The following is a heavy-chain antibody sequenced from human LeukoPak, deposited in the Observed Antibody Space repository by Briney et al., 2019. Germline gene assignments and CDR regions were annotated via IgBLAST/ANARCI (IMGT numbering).Heavy chain of an antibody. D-gene: IGHD3-10*01. CDR3: AKGPGSGTYYTVDY. CDR1: GFTFDDYA. Sequence: GRSLRLSCAASGFTFDDYAVHWVRQAPGKGLEWVSGISWNSGSIGYADSVKGRFTVSRDNAKNSLYLQMNSLRAEDTALYYCAKGPGSGTYYTVDYWGQGTLVTVSS. CDR2: ISWNSGSI. J-gene: IGHJ4*02. V-gene: IGHV3-9*01.